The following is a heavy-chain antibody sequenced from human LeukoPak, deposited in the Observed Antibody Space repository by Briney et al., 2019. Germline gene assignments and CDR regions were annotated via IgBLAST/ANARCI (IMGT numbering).Heavy chain of an antibody. J-gene: IGHJ4*02. CDR2: IKQDGSEK. D-gene: IGHD3-22*01. CDR1: GFTFSSYW. CDR3: AREGDDSSGYTFDY. V-gene: IGHV3-7*01. Sequence: GGSLRLSCAASGFTFSSYWMSWVRQASGKGLEWVANIKQDGSEKYYVDSVKGRFTISRDNAKNSLYLQMNSLRAEDTAVYYCAREGDDSSGYTFDYWGQGTLVTVSS.